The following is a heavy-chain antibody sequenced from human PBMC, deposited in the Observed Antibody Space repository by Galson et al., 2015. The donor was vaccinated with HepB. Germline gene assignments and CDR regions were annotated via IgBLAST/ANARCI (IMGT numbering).Heavy chain of an antibody. J-gene: IGHJ4*02. CDR3: ARDRYSHNLDAEN. Sequence: ETLSLTCTVSGDSISNSNYYWAWIRQPPGKGLEWIATIHHRGNTYSNPSLQHRVTISIDTSRNEVYPKENSVTAADTALYYCARDRYSHNLDAENWGQGTLVTVSS. CDR2: IHHRGNT. CDR1: GDSISNSNYY. V-gene: IGHV4-39*02. D-gene: IGHD3/OR15-3a*01.